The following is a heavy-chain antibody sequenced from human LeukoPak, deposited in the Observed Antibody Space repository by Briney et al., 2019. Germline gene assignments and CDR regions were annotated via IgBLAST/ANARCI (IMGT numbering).Heavy chain of an antibody. J-gene: IGHJ3*02. V-gene: IGHV1-69*05. Sequence: ASVKVSCKASVPTFTSYAFNWVRQAPGQGLEWMGGFIPIYGSPTYAQKFQGRVSFTTDESTYTAYMELSNLRSDDTAVFFCAGFFYDTSGEAFDIWGQGTMVTVSS. CDR3: AGFFYDTSGEAFDI. CDR2: FIPIYGSP. D-gene: IGHD3-22*01. CDR1: VPTFTSYA.